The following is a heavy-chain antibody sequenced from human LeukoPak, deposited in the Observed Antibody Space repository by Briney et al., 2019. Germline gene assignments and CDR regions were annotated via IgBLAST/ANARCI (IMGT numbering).Heavy chain of an antibody. J-gene: IGHJ6*02. CDR3: ARDGVGAQYGMDV. D-gene: IGHD1-26*01. CDR2: ISSSSSTI. CDR1: GFTVTGNY. V-gene: IGHV3-48*02. Sequence: PGGSLRLSCAASGFTVTGNYMSWVRQAPGKGLEWVSYISSSSSTIYYADSVKGRFTISRDNAKNSLYLQMNSLRDEDTAVYYCARDGVGAQYGMDVWGQGTTVTVSS.